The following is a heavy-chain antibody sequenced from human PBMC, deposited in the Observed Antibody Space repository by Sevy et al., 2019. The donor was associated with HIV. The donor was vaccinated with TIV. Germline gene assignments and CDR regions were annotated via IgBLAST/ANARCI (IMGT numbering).Heavy chain of an antibody. J-gene: IGHJ4*02. V-gene: IGHV3-66*01. CDR2: IHSVVTT. Sequence: GGSLRLTCAASGFTVNSNYMTWVRLAPGKGLEGVSVIHSVVTTYHADSVKDRFTISRDNFQNTPYLHMSSLRAEDTAVYYCARGKSGYGYALNYWGQGTLVTVSS. CDR1: GFTVNSNY. CDR3: ARGKSGYGYALNY. D-gene: IGHD5-18*01.